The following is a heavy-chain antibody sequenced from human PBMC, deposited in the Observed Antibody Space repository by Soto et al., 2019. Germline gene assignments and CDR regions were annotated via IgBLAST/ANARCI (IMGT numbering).Heavy chain of an antibody. CDR2: ISSSSSSI. V-gene: IGHV3-48*01. CDR1: GFTFSSYS. J-gene: IGHJ4*02. CDR3: AYLYCSTTSCPDY. Sequence: GGSLRLSCAASGFTFSSYSMSWVRQAPGQGLEWVSYISSSSSSIYYADSVKGRFTISRDNAKNSLYLQMNSLRAEDTAVYYCAYLYCSTTSCPDYWGQGTLVTAPQ. D-gene: IGHD2-2*01.